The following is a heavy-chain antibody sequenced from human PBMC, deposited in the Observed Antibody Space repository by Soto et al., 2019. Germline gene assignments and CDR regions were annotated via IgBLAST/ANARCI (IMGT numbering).Heavy chain of an antibody. J-gene: IGHJ6*03. D-gene: IGHD3-16*01. CDR1: GGTFSSYT. V-gene: IGHV1-69*02. Sequence: HVQLVQSGAEVKKPGSSVKVSCKASGGTFSSYTISWVRQAPGQGLEWMGRIIPILGIANYAQKFQGRVTITADKSTSTAYMELSSLRSEDTAVYYCARGGTGPKVYYYYYYMDVWGKGTTVTVSS. CDR3: ARGGTGPKVYYYYYYMDV. CDR2: IIPILGIA.